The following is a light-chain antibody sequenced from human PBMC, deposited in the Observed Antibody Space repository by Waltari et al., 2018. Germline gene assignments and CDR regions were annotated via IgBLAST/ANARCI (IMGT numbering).Light chain of an antibody. J-gene: IGKJ2*03. CDR1: QSVTSY. CDR3: FQHSGGYS. V-gene: IGKV3-11*01. CDR2: GVS. Sequence: VILIQSPATLSLSPGERATLSCRASQSVTSYFAWYQQKPGQAPRLLIYGVSSRATGIPDRFSGSGSGTDFTLTISSLEPEDVGVYYCFQHSGGYSFGQGTKVEIK.